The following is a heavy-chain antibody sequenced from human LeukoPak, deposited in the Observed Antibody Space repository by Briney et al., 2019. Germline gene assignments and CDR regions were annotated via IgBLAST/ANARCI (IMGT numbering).Heavy chain of an antibody. Sequence: AGGSLRLSCAASGLTFSSYEMIWVRQAPGKGLEWVSYISSTGSTIYYADSVKGRFTISRDNAKNSLYLQMNSLRAEDTAVYYCARPSSRDYWGQGTLVTVSS. D-gene: IGHD3-10*01. V-gene: IGHV3-48*03. CDR2: ISSTGSTI. CDR1: GLTFSSYE. J-gene: IGHJ4*02. CDR3: ARPSSRDY.